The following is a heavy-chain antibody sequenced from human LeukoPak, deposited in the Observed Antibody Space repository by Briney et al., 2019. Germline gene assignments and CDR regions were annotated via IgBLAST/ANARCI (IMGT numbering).Heavy chain of an antibody. CDR2: IRQDGNEK. CDR1: GFTFSRYW. CDR3: ARDGTAPGIYFDL. Sequence: PGGSLRLSCAVSGFTFSRYWMNWVRQAPGKGLEWVARIRQDGNEKSYVDSVKGRFTISRDNTKDSLYLQIDSLRAEDTAMYFCARDGTAPGIYFDLWGQGTLVTVSS. J-gene: IGHJ4*01. D-gene: IGHD6-13*01. V-gene: IGHV3-7*01.